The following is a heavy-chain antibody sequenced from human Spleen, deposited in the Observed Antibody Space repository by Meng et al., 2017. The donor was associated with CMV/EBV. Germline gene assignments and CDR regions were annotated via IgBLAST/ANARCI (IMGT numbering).Heavy chain of an antibody. J-gene: IGHJ5*02. Sequence: CNSYGISWVRQAPGQGLEWMGWISGYNAKTNYAQKFQGRVTMTTDTSASTAYMELRSLRSDDTAVYFCARDLGYSSIWYEGSWFDPWGQGTLVTVSS. D-gene: IGHD6-13*01. CDR3: ARDLGYSSIWYEGSWFDP. CDR1: CNSYG. V-gene: IGHV1-18*01. CDR2: ISGYNAKT.